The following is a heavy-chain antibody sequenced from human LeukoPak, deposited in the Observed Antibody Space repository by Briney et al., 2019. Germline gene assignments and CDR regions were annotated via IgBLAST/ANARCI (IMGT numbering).Heavy chain of an antibody. V-gene: IGHV3-74*01. CDR2: INSDGSST. CDR3: VRAGYYYDSSEWFDP. J-gene: IGHJ5*02. Sequence: GGSLRLSCAASGFTFSSYWMHWVRQAPGKGLVWVSRINSDGSSTSYADSVKGRFTISRDNAKNTLYLQMNSLRAEDTAVYYCVRAGYYYDSSEWFDPWGQGTLVTVSS. CDR1: GFTFSSYW. D-gene: IGHD3-22*01.